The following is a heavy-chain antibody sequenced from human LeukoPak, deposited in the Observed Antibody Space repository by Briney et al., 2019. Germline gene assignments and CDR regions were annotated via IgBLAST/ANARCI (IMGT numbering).Heavy chain of an antibody. CDR1: GFTFSSYW. CDR2: INSDGSST. V-gene: IGHV3-74*01. D-gene: IGHD2-2*02. J-gene: IGHJ4*02. Sequence: SGGSLRLSCAASGFTFSSYWMHWVRQAPGKGLVWVSRINSDGSSTSYADSVKGRFTISRDNAKNTLYLQMNSLRAEDTTVYYCARDRTCSSTSCYNFDYWGQGTLVTVSS. CDR3: ARDRTCSSTSCYNFDY.